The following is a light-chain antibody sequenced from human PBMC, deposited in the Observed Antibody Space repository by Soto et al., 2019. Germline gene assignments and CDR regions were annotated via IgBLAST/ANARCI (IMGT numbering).Light chain of an antibody. CDR2: EVS. CDR3: SSHAVTNVFV. Sequence: QSALSQPPSASGSPGQSVSISCTGTSSDVGGYNYVSWYQQHPGKAPKVIIYEVSKRPSGVPDRFSGSKSGSTASLTVSGLRAEEEADYYCSSHAVTNVFVFGTWTNVTV. CDR1: SSDVGGYNY. V-gene: IGLV2-8*01. J-gene: IGLJ1*01.